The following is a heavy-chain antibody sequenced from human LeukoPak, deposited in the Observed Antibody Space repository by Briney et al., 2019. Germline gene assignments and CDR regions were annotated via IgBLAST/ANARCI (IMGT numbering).Heavy chain of an antibody. CDR2: ISYDGSNK. Sequence: SLXLSCAASGFTFSSYGMHWVRQAPGKGLEGVAVISYDGSNKYYADSVKGRFTISRDNSKNTLYLQMNSLRAEDTAVYYCAKEHCGGDCYYYYGMDVWGQGTTVTVSS. CDR1: GFTFSSYG. V-gene: IGHV3-30*18. CDR3: AKEHCGGDCYYYYGMDV. D-gene: IGHD2-21*02. J-gene: IGHJ6*02.